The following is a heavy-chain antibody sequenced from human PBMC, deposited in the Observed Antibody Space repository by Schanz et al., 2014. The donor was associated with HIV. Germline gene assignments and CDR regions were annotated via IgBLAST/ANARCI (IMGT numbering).Heavy chain of an antibody. J-gene: IGHJ4*02. D-gene: IGHD2-8*01. CDR3: ASDTSAMYFFDN. V-gene: IGHV3-21*01. Sequence: VQLVESGGGVVQPGRSLRLSCAASGFTLSSYSMNWVRQAPGKGLEWVSAISSSSTYTYYADSVKGRFTISRDNAKNSLYLQLNSLRGEDTAVYYCASDTSAMYFFDNWGQGTLVTVSS. CDR1: GFTLSSYS. CDR2: ISSSSTYT.